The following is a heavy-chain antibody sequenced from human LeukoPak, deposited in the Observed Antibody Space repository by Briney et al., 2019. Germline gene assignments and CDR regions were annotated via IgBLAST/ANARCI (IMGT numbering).Heavy chain of an antibody. CDR1: GFTFSDHY. J-gene: IGHJ6*03. V-gene: IGHV3-72*01. CDR3: ARVRYCSSTSCPDLNYYYYMDV. Sequence: GGSLRLSCAASGFTFSDHYMDWVRQAPGKGLEWVGRTRNKANSYTTEYAASVKGRFTISRDDSKNSLYLQMNSLKTEDTAVYYCARVRYCSSTSCPDLNYYYYMDVWGKGTTVTDSS. D-gene: IGHD2-2*01. CDR2: TRNKANSYTT.